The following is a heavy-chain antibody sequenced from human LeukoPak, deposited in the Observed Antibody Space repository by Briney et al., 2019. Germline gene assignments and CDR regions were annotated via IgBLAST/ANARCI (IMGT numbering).Heavy chain of an antibody. V-gene: IGHV4-38-2*02. J-gene: IGHJ4*02. D-gene: IGHD6-13*01. CDR2: IYQSGKT. CDR1: GYSISSGYY. Sequence: SETLSLTCSVSGYSISSGYYWGWIRPPPGKGLEWMGIIYQSGKTYCSPSLESRVTISVDTSKSQFSLKMNSMTAADTAMYYCARGLPGGQLSRYDYWGQGTLVTVSS. CDR3: ARGLPGGQLSRYDY.